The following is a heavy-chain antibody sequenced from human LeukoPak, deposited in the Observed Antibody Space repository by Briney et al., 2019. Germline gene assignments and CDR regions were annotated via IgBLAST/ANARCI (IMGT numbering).Heavy chain of an antibody. CDR3: ARSGGEDIVVVVAARTYYFDY. V-gene: IGHV3-21*01. CDR2: ISGSGSHT. CDR1: GLTLRNCA. Sequence: GGSLRLSCAASGLTLRNCAVNWVRQAPGKGLEWVSSISGSGSHTYYADSVKGRFTISRDNAKNSLYLQMNSLRAEDTAVYYCARSGGEDIVVVVAARTYYFDYWGQGTLVTVSS. J-gene: IGHJ4*02. D-gene: IGHD2-15*01.